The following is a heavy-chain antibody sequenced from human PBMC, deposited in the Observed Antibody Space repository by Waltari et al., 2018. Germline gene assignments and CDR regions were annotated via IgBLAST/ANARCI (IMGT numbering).Heavy chain of an antibody. CDR3: ATVLIAAAGTGDAFDI. CDR2: FDPEDGET. CDR1: GYTLTELS. Sequence: QVQLVQSGAEVKKPGASVKVSCKVSGYTLTELSMHWVRQAPGKGLEWMGGFDPEDGETIYAQKFQGRVTMTEDTSTDTAYMELSSLRSEDTAVYYCATVLIAAAGTGDAFDIWGQGTMVIVSS. V-gene: IGHV1-24*01. D-gene: IGHD6-13*01. J-gene: IGHJ3*02.